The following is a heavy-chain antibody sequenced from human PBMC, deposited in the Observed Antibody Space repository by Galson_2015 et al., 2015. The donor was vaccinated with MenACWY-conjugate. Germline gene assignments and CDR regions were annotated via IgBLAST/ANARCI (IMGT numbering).Heavy chain of an antibody. Sequence: SLRLSCAASGFTFGSYAMSWVRQAPGKGLEWVSAISNTGGSTLYADSVKGRFTISRDNSKNTLYLQMNSLRAEDTAVYYCAKRTMAGTFDYWGQGTLVTVSS. V-gene: IGHV3-23*01. J-gene: IGHJ4*02. D-gene: IGHD3-10*01. CDR2: ISNTGGST. CDR1: GFTFGSYA. CDR3: AKRTMAGTFDY.